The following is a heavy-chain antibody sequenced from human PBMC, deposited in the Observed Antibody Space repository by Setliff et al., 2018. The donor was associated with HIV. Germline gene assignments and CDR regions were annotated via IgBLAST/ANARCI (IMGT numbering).Heavy chain of an antibody. CDR2: IYPGDSDT. D-gene: IGHD3-16*02. CDR1: GYSFTSYW. J-gene: IGHJ3*02. CDR3: ARPYDYVWGSYRYWDAFDI. V-gene: IGHV5-51*01. Sequence: PGESLKISCKGSGYSFTSYWIGWVRQMPGKGLEWMRIIYPGDSDTRYSPSFQGQVTISADKSISTAYLQWSSLKASDTAMYYCARPYDYVWGSYRYWDAFDIWGQGTMVTVSS.